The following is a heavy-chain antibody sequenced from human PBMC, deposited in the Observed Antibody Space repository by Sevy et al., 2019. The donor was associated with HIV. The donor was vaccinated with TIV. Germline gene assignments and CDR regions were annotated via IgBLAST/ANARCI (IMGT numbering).Heavy chain of an antibody. D-gene: IGHD6-13*01. CDR1: GFAFYEYS. Sequence: GGSLRLSCAASGFAFYEYSMSWIRQAPGKGLEWVAFLKSDVYGGTVDHAASVRGRFVISRDDSKTIAYLQMNDLKTEDTGVYYCTRWKAAQSIFDYWGQGALVTVSS. J-gene: IGHJ4*02. CDR3: TRWKAAQSIFDY. V-gene: IGHV3-49*03. CDR2: LKSDVYGGTV.